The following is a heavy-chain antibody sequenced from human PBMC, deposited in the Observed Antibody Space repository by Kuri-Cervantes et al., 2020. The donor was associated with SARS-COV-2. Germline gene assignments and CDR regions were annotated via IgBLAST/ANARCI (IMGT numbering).Heavy chain of an antibody. CDR1: GYSISSGYY. D-gene: IGHD6-13*01. CDR2: IYYSGST. V-gene: IGHV4-38-2*02. J-gene: IGHJ6*03. Sequence: SETLSLTCTVSGYSISSGYYWGWVRQPPGKGLEWIGSIYYSGSTHYNPSLKSQVSISVDTSRNQFSLKVSSVTAAGTAVYSCARQHLGYYMDVWGKGTTVTVSS. CDR3: ARQHLGYYMDV.